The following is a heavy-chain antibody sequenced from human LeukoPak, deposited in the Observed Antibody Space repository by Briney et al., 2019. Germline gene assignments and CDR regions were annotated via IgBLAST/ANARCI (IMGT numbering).Heavy chain of an antibody. CDR2: ITWDGSST. Sequence: GGFLRLSCAASGFTFDNHAMHWVRQPPGKGLEWVSLITWDGSSTVYAGSVKGRFTISRDNTQNSLYLQMNSLRAEDTALYYCARGDDYNFRVIDYWGQGTLVTVSS. CDR3: ARGDDYNFRVIDY. V-gene: IGHV3-43D*04. CDR1: GFTFDNHA. J-gene: IGHJ4*02. D-gene: IGHD5-24*01.